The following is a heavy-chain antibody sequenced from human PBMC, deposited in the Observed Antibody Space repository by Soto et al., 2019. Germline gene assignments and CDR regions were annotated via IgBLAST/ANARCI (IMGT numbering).Heavy chain of an antibody. CDR3: ARLLGLRAAES. CDR2: VYYNENT. Sequence: QIQLHESGPVLVKPSETLSLTCSVSGVSISGSTFYWGWIRQSPGKGLEWIGSVYYNENTYYNPSLASRVTISLQPSKNQFSLNLRSVTAADTAVYYCARLLGLRAAESWGQGTLLTVSS. D-gene: IGHD3-16*01. J-gene: IGHJ1*01. V-gene: IGHV4-39*01. CDR1: GVSISGSTFY.